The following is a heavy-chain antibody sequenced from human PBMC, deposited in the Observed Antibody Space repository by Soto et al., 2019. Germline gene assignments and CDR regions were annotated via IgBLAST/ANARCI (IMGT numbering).Heavy chain of an antibody. Sequence: EVHLLESGGGLVQPGGSLRLSCAASGFIFSSYAMSWVRQAPGKGLEWVSGISGIGGDTYYADSVKGRFTISRDNSENTLFLQMHSLRAENTAVYYCANAPYYGGNWYGLDSWGQGTLVTVSS. CDR3: ANAPYYGGNWYGLDS. J-gene: IGHJ4*02. CDR2: ISGIGGDT. CDR1: GFIFSSYA. V-gene: IGHV3-23*01. D-gene: IGHD2-21*01.